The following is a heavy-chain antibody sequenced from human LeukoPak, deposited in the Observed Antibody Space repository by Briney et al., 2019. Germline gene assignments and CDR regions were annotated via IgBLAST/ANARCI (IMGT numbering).Heavy chain of an antibody. CDR2: IYYSGST. V-gene: IGHV4-39*07. J-gene: IGHJ4*02. CDR3: ARGEAVAGHFDY. Sequence: SETLSLTCTVSGGSISSSIYYWGWIRQSPGKGLEWIGSIYYSGSTYYNPSLKSRVTLSVDTSKNQYSLKVTSVTAADTAVYYCARGEAVAGHFDYWGQGTLVTVSS. CDR1: GGSISSSIYY. D-gene: IGHD6-19*01.